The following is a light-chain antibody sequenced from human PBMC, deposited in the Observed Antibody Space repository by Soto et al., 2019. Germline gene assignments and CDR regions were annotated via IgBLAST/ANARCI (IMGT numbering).Light chain of an antibody. CDR1: QSVRSY. J-gene: IGKJ5*01. V-gene: IGKV3-11*01. CDR3: QQRSNWPPRIT. CDR2: DAS. Sequence: EIVLTQSPATLSLSPGERATLSCRASQSVRSYLAWYQQKPGQAPRLLIYDASNRATGIPARFSGSGSGTDFTLTISSLEPEDLAVYYCQQRSNWPPRITFGQGTRLEIK.